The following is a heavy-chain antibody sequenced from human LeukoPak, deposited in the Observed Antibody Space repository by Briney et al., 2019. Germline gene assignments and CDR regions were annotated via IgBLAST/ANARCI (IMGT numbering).Heavy chain of an antibody. CDR3: ARRGFPPYGMDV. Sequence: PGGSLRLSCAASGFTFSSYGMHWVRQAPGKGLEWVAVIWYDGSNKYYADSVKGRFTISRDNSKNTLYLQMNSLRAEDTAVYYYARRGFPPYGMDVWGQGTTVTVSS. CDR2: IWYDGSNK. V-gene: IGHV3-33*01. CDR1: GFTFSSYG. J-gene: IGHJ6*02.